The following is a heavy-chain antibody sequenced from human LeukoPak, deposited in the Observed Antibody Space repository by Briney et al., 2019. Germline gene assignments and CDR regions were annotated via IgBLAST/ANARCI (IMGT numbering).Heavy chain of an antibody. CDR1: GFTFAGYA. CDR2: ISGRGGST. CDR3: ARVVVGAFDY. D-gene: IGHD1-26*01. V-gene: IGHV3-23*01. J-gene: IGHJ4*02. Sequence: GGSLRLSCAASGFTFAGYAMNWVRQAPGKGLEWVSGISGRGGSTYYADSVKGRFTISRDNSKNTLYLQMNSLRAEDTAVYYCARVVVGAFDYWGQGTLVTVSS.